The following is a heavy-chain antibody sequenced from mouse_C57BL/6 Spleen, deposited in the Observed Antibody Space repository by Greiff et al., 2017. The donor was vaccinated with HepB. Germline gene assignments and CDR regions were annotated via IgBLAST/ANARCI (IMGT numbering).Heavy chain of an antibody. CDR1: GYAFSSSW. J-gene: IGHJ2*01. Sequence: VQLQQSGPELVKPGASVEISCKASGYAFSSSWMNWVKQRPGKGLEWIGRIYPGDGDTNYNGKFKGKATLTADKSSSTAYMQLSSLTSEDSAVYFCARNDYGEYYFDYWGQGTTLTVSS. CDR2: IYPGDGDT. D-gene: IGHD2-4*01. CDR3: ARNDYGEYYFDY. V-gene: IGHV1-82*01.